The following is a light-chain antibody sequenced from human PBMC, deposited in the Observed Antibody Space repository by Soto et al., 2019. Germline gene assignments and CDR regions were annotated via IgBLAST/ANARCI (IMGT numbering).Light chain of an antibody. CDR1: QSVSSSY. CDR2: GAS. J-gene: IGKJ5*01. CDR3: QQRSNWPPIT. V-gene: IGKV3D-20*02. Sequence: EIVLTQSPGTPPLSPGQRATYSCRASQSVSSSYLGWYQQTPGQAPRLLIYGASSRATGIPDRFSGSGSGTDFTLTISRLEPEDFAVYYCQQRSNWPPITFGQGTRVEIK.